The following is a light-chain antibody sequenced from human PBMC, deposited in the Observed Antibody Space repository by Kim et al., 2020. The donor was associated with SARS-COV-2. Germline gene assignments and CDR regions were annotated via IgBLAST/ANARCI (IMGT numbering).Light chain of an antibody. V-gene: IGLV1-44*01. Sequence: GRRVPISCTGSRSNSGRDTLSWYQQLPGTAPKILIDSNNQRPSGGPDRFSGSKSGTSASLAISGLQSEDEADYYCAAWDDSLNDWVFGGGTQLTVL. CDR2: SNN. CDR3: AAWDDSLNDWV. J-gene: IGLJ3*02. CDR1: RSNSGRDT.